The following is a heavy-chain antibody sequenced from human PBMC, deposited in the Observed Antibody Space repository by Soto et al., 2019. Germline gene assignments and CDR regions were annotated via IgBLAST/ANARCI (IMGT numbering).Heavy chain of an antibody. CDR2: IRNRAYGGTT. CDR1: GFTFGDYA. D-gene: IGHD6-13*01. J-gene: IGHJ6*02. Sequence: PGGSLRLSCTASGFTFGDYAMSWFRQAPGKGLGWVGVIRNRAYGGTTDYAASVRGSFIISRDDSKGIAYLQMNTLTTEDTAVYYCARYTYTSRYSYFGMDVWGHGTTVTVSS. V-gene: IGHV3-49*03. CDR3: ARYTYTSRYSYFGMDV.